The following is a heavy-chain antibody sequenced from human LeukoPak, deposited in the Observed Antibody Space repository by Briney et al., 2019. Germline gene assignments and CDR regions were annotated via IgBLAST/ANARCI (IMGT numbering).Heavy chain of an antibody. V-gene: IGHV1-46*01. Sequence: ASVKVSCKASGYTFTSYDINWVRQAPGQGLEWMGIINPSGGSTSYAQKFQGRVTMTRDTSTSTVYMELSSLRSEDTAVYYCARAPNRTPWFDPWGQGTLVTVSS. CDR3: ARAPNRTPWFDP. D-gene: IGHD1-14*01. J-gene: IGHJ5*02. CDR2: INPSGGST. CDR1: GYTFTSYD.